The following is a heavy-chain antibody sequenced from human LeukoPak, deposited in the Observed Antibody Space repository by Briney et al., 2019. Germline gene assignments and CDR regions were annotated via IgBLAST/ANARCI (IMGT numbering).Heavy chain of an antibody. CDR1: GFTFSNYW. Sequence: GGSLRLSCAASGFTFSNYWMSWVRQAPGKGLEWVANIKQDGSEKYYVNSVKGRFTISRDNSKNSLYLEMSSLRIEDTAFYYCAKDFQGIVGATQIDFWGQGTLVTVSS. D-gene: IGHD1-26*01. J-gene: IGHJ4*02. V-gene: IGHV3-7*03. CDR2: IKQDGSEK. CDR3: AKDFQGIVGATQIDF.